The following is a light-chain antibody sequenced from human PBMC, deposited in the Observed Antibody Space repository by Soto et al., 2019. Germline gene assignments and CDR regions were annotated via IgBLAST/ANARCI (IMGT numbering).Light chain of an antibody. CDR1: QSVSSN. V-gene: IGKV3-20*01. Sequence: EIVMTQSPATLSVSPVERATLSCRASQSVSSNLAWYQQKPGQAPRLLIYDASSRATGIPDRFSGGGSGTDFTLTISRLEPEDFAVYYCQQFSSYPLTFGGGTK. J-gene: IGKJ4*01. CDR2: DAS. CDR3: QQFSSYPLT.